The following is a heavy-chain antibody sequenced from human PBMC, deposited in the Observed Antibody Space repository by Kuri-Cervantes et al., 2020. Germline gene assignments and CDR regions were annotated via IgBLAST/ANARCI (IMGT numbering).Heavy chain of an antibody. D-gene: IGHD5-18*01. CDR1: GGSFSGYY. Sequence: ESLKISCAVYGGSFSGYYWSWIRQPPGKGLEWIGEINHSGSTNYNPSLKSRVTISVDTSKNQFSLKLSSVTAADTAVYYCARGGGYSYGSYYYYYMDVWGKGTTVTVSS. CDR3: ARGGGYSYGSYYYYYMDV. V-gene: IGHV4-34*01. CDR2: INHSGST. J-gene: IGHJ6*03.